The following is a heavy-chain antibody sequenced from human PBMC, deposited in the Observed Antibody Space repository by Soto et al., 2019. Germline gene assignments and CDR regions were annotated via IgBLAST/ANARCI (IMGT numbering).Heavy chain of an antibody. CDR3: ASSYGSGYRAFDY. CDR2: INPILRMS. D-gene: IGHD3-10*01. Sequence: QVQLVQSGAEVKKPGSSVKVSCKASGDTFSFYSINWVRQAPGLGLEWMGRINPILRMSNYAQRFQGRVTMTADKSTSTAYIELSSLRSEDMAMYYCASSYGSGYRAFDYWGQGALVTLSS. V-gene: IGHV1-69*02. CDR1: GDTFSFYS. J-gene: IGHJ4*02.